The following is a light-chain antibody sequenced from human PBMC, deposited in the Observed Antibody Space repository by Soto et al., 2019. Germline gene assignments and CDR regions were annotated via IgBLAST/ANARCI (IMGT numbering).Light chain of an antibody. CDR2: EVY. CDR1: SSGVGGYNY. CDR3: SAYAGSSTWV. J-gene: IGLJ2*01. Sequence: QSAPTQPPSASGSPGQSVTFSCTGTSSGVGGYNYVSWYQQYPGKAPKLMIYEVYKRHSGVPDRFSGSKSGNTASLTVSGLQPEDEADYYCSAYAGSSTWVFGGGTKVTVL. V-gene: IGLV2-8*01.